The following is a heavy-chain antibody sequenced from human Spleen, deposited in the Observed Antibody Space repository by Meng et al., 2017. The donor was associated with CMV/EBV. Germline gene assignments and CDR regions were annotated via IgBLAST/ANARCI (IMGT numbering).Heavy chain of an antibody. D-gene: IGHD3-10*01. CDR3: ARRGVGSFRYYFDF. CDR1: GFTLRDYA. Sequence: GGSLRLSCAASGFTLRDYAMAWIRRAPGKGLEWISYITGSGSTIYYADSVKGRFTISRDNAKKSLYLQMNSLRADDTAVYYCARRGVGSFRYYFDFWGQGALVTVSS. V-gene: IGHV3-11*01. CDR2: ITGSGSTI. J-gene: IGHJ4*02.